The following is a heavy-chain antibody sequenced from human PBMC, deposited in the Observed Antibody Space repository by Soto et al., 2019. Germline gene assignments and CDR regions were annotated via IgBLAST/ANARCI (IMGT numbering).Heavy chain of an antibody. CDR2: IFHSGNT. J-gene: IGHJ4*02. Sequence: QLQLQESGSGLVKPSQTLSLTCAVSGDSVSSGTDSWSWIRQPPGKGLEWIGYIFHSGNTNYNPSRRSRVTMSLDRSKNQISLNLTSVTAADTAVYYCARGYGSGSYWFDYWGQGTLVTVSS. CDR3: ARGYGSGSYWFDY. CDR1: GDSVSSGTDS. V-gene: IGHV4-30-2*01. D-gene: IGHD3-10*01.